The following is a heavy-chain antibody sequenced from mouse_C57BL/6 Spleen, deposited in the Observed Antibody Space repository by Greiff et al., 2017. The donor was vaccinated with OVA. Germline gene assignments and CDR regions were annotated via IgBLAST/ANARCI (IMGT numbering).Heavy chain of an antibody. CDR2: IYPGDGDT. CDR1: GYAFSSSW. Sequence: QVQLQQSGPELVKPGASVKISCKASGYAFSSSWMNWVKQRPGKGLEWIGRIYPGDGDTNYNGKFKGKATLTADKSSSTAYMQLSSLTSEDSAVYCGATVVATDAMDYWGQGTSVTVSS. CDR3: ATVVATDAMDY. J-gene: IGHJ4*01. D-gene: IGHD1-1*01. V-gene: IGHV1-82*01.